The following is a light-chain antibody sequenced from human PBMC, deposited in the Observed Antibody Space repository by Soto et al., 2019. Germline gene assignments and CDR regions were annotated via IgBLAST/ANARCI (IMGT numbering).Light chain of an antibody. CDR3: QQYGRSRT. Sequence: EIVLTQSPGTLSLSPGERATVSCRASQSVSSSYLAWYQQKPGPAPRLLIYGAYKRATGLPDRFSGSGSGTDFTLTISRLEPEDFAVYYCQQYGRSRTFGQGTKVDIK. CDR1: QSVSSSY. CDR2: GAY. V-gene: IGKV3-20*01. J-gene: IGKJ1*01.